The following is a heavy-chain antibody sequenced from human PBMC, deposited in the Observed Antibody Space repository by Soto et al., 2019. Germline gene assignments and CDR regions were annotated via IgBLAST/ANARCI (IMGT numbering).Heavy chain of an antibody. CDR1: GFSLSTSGVG. CDR3: AHRRLRTNCSSTSCYLPYYYYYYGMDV. D-gene: IGHD2-2*01. V-gene: IGHV2-5*01. CDR2: IYWNDDK. J-gene: IGHJ6*02. Sequence: VSGPTLVNPTQTLTLTCTFSGFSLSTSGVGVGWIRQPPGKALEWLALIYWNDDKRYSPSLKSRLTITKDTSKNQVVLTMTNMDPVDTATYYCAHRRLRTNCSSTSCYLPYYYYYYGMDVWGQGTTVTVSS.